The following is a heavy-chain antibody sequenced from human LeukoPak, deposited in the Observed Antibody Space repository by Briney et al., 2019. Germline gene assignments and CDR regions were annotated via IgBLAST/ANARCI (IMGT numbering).Heavy chain of an antibody. V-gene: IGHV4-59*01. Sequence: SEILSLTCTVSGGSISSYYWSWIRQPPGKGLEWIGYIYYSGSTNYNPSLKSRVTISVDTSKNQFSLKLSSVTAADTAVYYCAIGGGHYDYWGQGTLVTVSS. D-gene: IGHD3-10*01. J-gene: IGHJ4*02. CDR1: GGSISSYY. CDR3: AIGGGHYDY. CDR2: IYYSGST.